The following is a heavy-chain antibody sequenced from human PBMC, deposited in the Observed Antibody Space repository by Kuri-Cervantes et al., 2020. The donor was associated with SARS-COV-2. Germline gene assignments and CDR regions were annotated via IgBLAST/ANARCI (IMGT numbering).Heavy chain of an antibody. J-gene: IGHJ6*04. CDR2: MNPNSGNT. CDR1: GYTFANYG. D-gene: IGHD3-10*01. CDR3: ARGCPMVLGVMPPDV. Sequence: ASVKVSCKASGYTFANYGLSWVRQATGQGLEWMGWMNPNSGNTGYAQKFQGRVTITRNTSISTAYMELSSLRSEDTAVYYCARGCPMVLGVMPPDVWGKGTTVTVSS. V-gene: IGHV1-8*03.